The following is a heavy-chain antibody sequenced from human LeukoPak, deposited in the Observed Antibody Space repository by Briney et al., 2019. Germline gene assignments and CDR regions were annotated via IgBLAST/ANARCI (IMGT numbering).Heavy chain of an antibody. V-gene: IGHV4-30-4*02. CDR1: VGFISRGDYH. D-gene: IGHD1-26*01. CDR3: GRESKIVGTTSVRYYFDY. CDR2: IYHTGSY. Sequence: SETLSLTCPVSVGFISRGDYHWRWIRQPPGKGLEWIGFIYHTGSYHYNPFLKSRVTISVDSSKNQFSLILRSATGAETAVYFCGRESKIVGTTSVRYYFDYWGQGTLVTVSS. J-gene: IGHJ4*02.